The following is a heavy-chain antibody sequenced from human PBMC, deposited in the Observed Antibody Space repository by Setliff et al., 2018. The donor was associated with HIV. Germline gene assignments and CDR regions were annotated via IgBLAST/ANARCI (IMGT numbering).Heavy chain of an antibody. CDR1: GGSITSGSYY. D-gene: IGHD2-2*01. Sequence: SETLSLTCTVSGGSITSGSYYWSWIRQPAGKGLEWIGYVYYTGTSYFNPSLKSRITISVDTSKNHFSLKLGFVTAADTAVYYCARGESTTWDLAEYFQHWGHGTLVTVSS. CDR3: ARGESTTWDLAEYFQH. V-gene: IGHV4-31*03. CDR2: VYYTGTS. J-gene: IGHJ1*01.